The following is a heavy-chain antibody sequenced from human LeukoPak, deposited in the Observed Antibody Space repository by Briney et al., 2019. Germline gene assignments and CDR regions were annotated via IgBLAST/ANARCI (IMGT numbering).Heavy chain of an antibody. CDR1: GGSFSGYY. CDR3: ARYIAAHQNWFDP. J-gene: IGHJ5*02. Sequence: SETLSLTCAVDGGSFSGYYWSWIRQPPGKGLEWIGEINHSGSTNYNPSLKSRVTISVDTSKNQFSLKLSSVTAADTAVYYCARYIAAHQNWFDPWGQGTLVTVSS. V-gene: IGHV4-34*01. CDR2: INHSGST. D-gene: IGHD6-6*01.